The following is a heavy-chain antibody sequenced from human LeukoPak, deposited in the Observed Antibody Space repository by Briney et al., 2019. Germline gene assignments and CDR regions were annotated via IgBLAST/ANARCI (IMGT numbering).Heavy chain of an antibody. J-gene: IGHJ4*02. CDR3: ARVGGGTYYYDSSGSRYDY. CDR2: INPNSGGT. Sequence: ASVKVSCKASGYTFTGYYMHWVRQAPGQGLEWIGWINPNSGGTNYAQKFQGRVTMTRDTSISTAYMELSRLRSDDTAVYYCARVGGGTYYYDSSGSRYDYWGQGTLVTVSS. V-gene: IGHV1-2*02. CDR1: GYTFTGYY. D-gene: IGHD3-22*01.